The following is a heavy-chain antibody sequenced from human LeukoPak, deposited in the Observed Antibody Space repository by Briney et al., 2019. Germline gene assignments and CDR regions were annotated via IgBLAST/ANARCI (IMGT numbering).Heavy chain of an antibody. CDR1: GFTFSSFA. Sequence: PGGSLRLSCAASGFTFSSFAIHWVRQAPGKGLEWVAVISSDGSNKFYADSVRGRFTISRDNSKNTLNLQMNSLRPEDTAVYYCARDRPVGVQIAISYDLDSWGQGTLVSVSS. J-gene: IGHJ4*02. CDR2: ISSDGSNK. V-gene: IGHV3-30*04. D-gene: IGHD2-8*02. CDR3: ARDRPVGVQIAISYDLDS.